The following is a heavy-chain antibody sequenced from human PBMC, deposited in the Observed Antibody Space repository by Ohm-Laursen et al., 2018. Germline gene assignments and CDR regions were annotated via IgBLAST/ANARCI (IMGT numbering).Heavy chain of an antibody. V-gene: IGHV2-70*04. Sequence: TQTLTLTRTFSGLSLSTSGMRVSWIRQPPGKALEWLARIDWDDDKFYSTSLKTRLTISKDTSKNQVVLKMTNMDPVDTATYYCARIAATGSRSDTFDIWGQGTMVTVSS. CDR1: GLSLSTSGMR. J-gene: IGHJ3*02. CDR3: ARIAATGSRSDTFDI. D-gene: IGHD6-13*01. CDR2: IDWDDDK.